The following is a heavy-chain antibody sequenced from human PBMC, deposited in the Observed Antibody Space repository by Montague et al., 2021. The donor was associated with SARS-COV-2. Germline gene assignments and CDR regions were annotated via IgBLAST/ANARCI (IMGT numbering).Heavy chain of an antibody. CDR1: GFTLSSYW. V-gene: IGHV3-74*01. CDR3: ARAYYTGLYPFDY. J-gene: IGHJ4*02. CDR2: IHYDGSST. Sequence: SMILSCAASGFTLSSYWMYWVRQAPVKGLVWISRIHYDGSSTNYXDSVKGRFTISRDTAKNTLYLQMNSLRAEDTAVYYCARAYYTGLYPFDYWGQGTLVTVSS. D-gene: IGHD2-8*02.